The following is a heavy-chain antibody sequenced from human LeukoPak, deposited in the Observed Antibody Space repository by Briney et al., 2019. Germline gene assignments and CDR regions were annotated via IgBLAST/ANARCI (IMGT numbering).Heavy chain of an antibody. CDR1: GFTFSTYS. Sequence: GGSLRLSCAASGFTFSTYSMNWVRQAPGKGLEWVSHITSSSSATYYADSVKGRFTISKDNAKNSSYLQMNSLRAEDTAVYYCARGFTIFGVVIGGRSKKFDYWGQGTLVTVSS. V-gene: IGHV3-48*01. J-gene: IGHJ4*02. CDR3: ARGFTIFGVVIGGRSKKFDY. CDR2: ITSSSSAT. D-gene: IGHD3-3*01.